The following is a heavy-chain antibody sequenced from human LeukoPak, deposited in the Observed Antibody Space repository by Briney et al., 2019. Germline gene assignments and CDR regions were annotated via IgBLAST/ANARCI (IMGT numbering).Heavy chain of an antibody. V-gene: IGHV5-10-1*01. J-gene: IGHJ6*02. CDR2: IDPSDSYT. D-gene: IGHD3-10*01. Sequence: GESLKISCKGSGYSFTSYWISWVRQMPGKGLEWVGRIDPSDSYTNYSPSFQGHVTISADKSISTAYLQWSSLKASDTAMYYCARLRGPTDYGSAQHAYYYYGMDVWGQGTTVTVSS. CDR3: ARLRGPTDYGSAQHAYYYYGMDV. CDR1: GYSFTSYW.